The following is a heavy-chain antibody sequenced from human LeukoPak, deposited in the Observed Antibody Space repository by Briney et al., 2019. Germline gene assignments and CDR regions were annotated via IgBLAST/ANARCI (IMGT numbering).Heavy chain of an antibody. V-gene: IGHV1-46*01. J-gene: IGHJ5*02. Sequence: ASVKVSCKASGYAFTRHYMHWVRQAPGQGLEWMGIINPSGGSTSYAQKFQGRVTMTRDMSTSTVYMELSSLRSEDTAVYYCARGGYYGSGNDFRFDPWGQGTLVTVSS. D-gene: IGHD3-10*01. CDR1: GYAFTRHY. CDR3: ARGGYYGSGNDFRFDP. CDR2: INPSGGST.